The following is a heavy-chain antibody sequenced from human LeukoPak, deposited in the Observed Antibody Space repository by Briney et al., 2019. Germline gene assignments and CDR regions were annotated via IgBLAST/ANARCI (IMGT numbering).Heavy chain of an antibody. CDR1: GGSISSNNW. D-gene: IGHD1-26*01. CDR2: IYHYGTT. J-gene: IGHJ4*02. CDR3: ARGPSLGAHLDY. Sequence: SGTLSLTCAVSGGSISSNNWWTWVRQAPGKGLEWIGEIYHYGTTNYNPSLKGRVTISVDKSKNQFSLKFNSVTAADTAVHYCARGPSLGAHLDYWCQGTLVTVSS. V-gene: IGHV4-4*02.